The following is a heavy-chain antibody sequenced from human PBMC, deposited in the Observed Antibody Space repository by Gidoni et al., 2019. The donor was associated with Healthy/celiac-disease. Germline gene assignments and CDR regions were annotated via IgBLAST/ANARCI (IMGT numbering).Heavy chain of an antibody. V-gene: IGHV3-15*01. Sequence: EVQLVESGGGLVKPGGSLRLSCAASGFTFSNAWMSWVRQAPGKGLEWVGRIKSKTDGGTTDYAAPVKGRFTISRDDSKNTLYLQMNSLKTEDTAVYYCTRLMITFGGVMVDYWGQGTLVTVSS. CDR3: TRLMITFGGVMVDY. D-gene: IGHD3-16*01. CDR1: GFTFSNAW. J-gene: IGHJ4*02. CDR2: IKSKTDGGTT.